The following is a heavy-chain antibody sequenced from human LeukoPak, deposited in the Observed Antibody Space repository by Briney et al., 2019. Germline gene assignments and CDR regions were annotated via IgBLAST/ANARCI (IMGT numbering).Heavy chain of an antibody. CDR2: IYYSGTT. D-gene: IGHD4-23*01. CDR1: GCSISSSNYY. V-gene: IGHV4-39*01. J-gene: IGHJ4*02. Sequence: SETLSLTCTGSGCSISSSNYYWDGMRPPRGEGLEWIGCIYYSGTTYYNASLKRSLTISVNTSKNQFSLRLSSVTAADTAVYYCERHNSSSPPDYWGQGTLVTVSS. CDR3: ERHNSSSPPDY.